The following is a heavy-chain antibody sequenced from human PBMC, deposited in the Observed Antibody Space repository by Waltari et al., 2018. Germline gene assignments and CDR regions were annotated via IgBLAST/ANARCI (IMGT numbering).Heavy chain of an antibody. D-gene: IGHD3-3*01. CDR3: ARGGPAIFGVLITKRFDY. V-gene: IGHV1-2*06. CDR1: GYTFTDYY. J-gene: IGHJ4*02. CDR2: INPNSGGT. Sequence: QVQLVQSGAEVKKPGASVKVSCKASGYTFTDYYMPCVRRAPGQGREWMGRINPNSGGTNYTQKFQGRVTMTRDTSISTAYMELSRLRSDDTAVYYCARGGPAIFGVLITKRFDYWGQGTLVTVSS.